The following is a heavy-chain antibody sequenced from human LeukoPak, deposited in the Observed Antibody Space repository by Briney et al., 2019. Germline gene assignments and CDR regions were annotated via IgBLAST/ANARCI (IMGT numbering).Heavy chain of an antibody. J-gene: IGHJ4*02. Sequence: EPGESLRLSCAAAGFTFSSYEMNWARQAPGKGLEWVSYISSSASTIYYADSVKGRFTISRDNAKNSLYLQINSLRAEDTAVYYCARQQSGTYGTFDYWGQGTLVTVSS. D-gene: IGHD1-26*01. CDR3: ARQQSGTYGTFDY. CDR2: ISSSASTI. CDR1: GFTFSSYE. V-gene: IGHV3-48*03.